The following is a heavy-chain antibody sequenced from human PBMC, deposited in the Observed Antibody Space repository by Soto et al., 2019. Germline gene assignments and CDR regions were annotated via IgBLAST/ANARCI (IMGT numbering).Heavy chain of an antibody. CDR3: GTGPLLTCYYNSGNRDRCCLYF. CDR2: LYYSGST. CDR1: GGSISSGGYY. J-gene: IGHJ4*02. D-gene: IGHD3-10*01. Sequence: PSETLSLTCTLSGGSISSGGYYWGWIRQHPGMGLEWIAYLYYSGSTYYNSSLRSRVTISVDTSKNQISLNVTSVSAADTAVYYCGTGPLLTCYYNSGNRDRCCLYFWGQGSLVTVSS. V-gene: IGHV4-31*03.